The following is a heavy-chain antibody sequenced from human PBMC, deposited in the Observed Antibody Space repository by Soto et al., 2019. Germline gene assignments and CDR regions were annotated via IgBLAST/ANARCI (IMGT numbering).Heavy chain of an antibody. D-gene: IGHD3-22*01. CDR2: IYYSGST. J-gene: IGHJ5*02. CDR3: ARHRYYYDSSGLFDP. CDR1: GGSNSSSSYY. V-gene: IGHV4-39*01. Sequence: PSETLSLTCTVSGGSNSSSSYYWGWIRQPPGKGLEWIGSIYYSGSTYYNPSLKSRVTISVDTSKNQFSLKLSSVTAADTAVYYCARHRYYYDSSGLFDPWGQGTLVTVSS.